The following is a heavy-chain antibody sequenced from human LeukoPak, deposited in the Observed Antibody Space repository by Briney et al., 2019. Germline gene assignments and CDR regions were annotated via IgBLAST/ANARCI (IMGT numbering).Heavy chain of an antibody. CDR1: GFTFSTYA. CDR2: ISYNGGST. D-gene: IGHD6-13*01. J-gene: IGHJ4*02. CDR3: ARRAAADSFYSDY. V-gene: IGHV3-64*01. Sequence: PGGSLGLSCAASGFTFSTYAMHWVRQAPGKGLEYVSAISYNGGSTYYANSVKGRFTISRDNSKNTLYLQMGSLRAEDMAVYYCARRAAADSFYSDYWGQGTLVTVSS.